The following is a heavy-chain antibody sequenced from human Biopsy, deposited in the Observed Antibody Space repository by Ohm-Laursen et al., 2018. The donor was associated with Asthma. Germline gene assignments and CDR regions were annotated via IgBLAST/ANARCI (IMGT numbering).Heavy chain of an antibody. Sequence: SLRLSCTASGFMFRSFGMHWVRQAPGKGLEWVAVISYDGNHKFYEDSVKGRFTISRDNSKNTLYLQMNSLRTEDTAVYYCAKRRASSGYTPLDYWGQGTLVTVSS. CDR1: GFMFRSFG. CDR2: ISYDGNHK. D-gene: IGHD3-22*01. CDR3: AKRRASSGYTPLDY. J-gene: IGHJ4*02. V-gene: IGHV3-30*18.